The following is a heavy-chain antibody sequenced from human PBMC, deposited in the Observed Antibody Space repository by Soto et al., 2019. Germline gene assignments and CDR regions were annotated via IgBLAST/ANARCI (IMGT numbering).Heavy chain of an antibody. V-gene: IGHV1-18*01. D-gene: IGHD3-22*01. CDR2: ISPNSGNI. Sequence: QVHLVQSGAEVKKPGASVNVSCKTSGYTFTRNGISWVRQAPGQGLEWMGWISPNSGNIKYAQKLQGRVIMTTETSTSTAYMELRSLRSDDTAVYYCVKDRDSNSWPSRDVWGPGTTVTVSS. CDR1: GYTFTRNG. CDR3: VKDRDSNSWPSRDV. J-gene: IGHJ6*02.